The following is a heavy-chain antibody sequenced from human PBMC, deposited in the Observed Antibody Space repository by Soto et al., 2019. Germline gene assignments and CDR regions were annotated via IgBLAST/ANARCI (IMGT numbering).Heavy chain of an antibody. D-gene: IGHD3-22*01. CDR1: GGSISSSNW. CDR3: ARHLLVVVHMGDYYYYGMDV. V-gene: IGHV4-4*02. J-gene: IGHJ6*02. CDR2: IYHSGST. Sequence: SETLSLTCAVSGGSISSSNWWSWVRQPPGKGLEWIGEIYHSGSTNYNPSLKSRVTISVDTSQNQVSLKLSSVTAADTAVYYCARHLLVVVHMGDYYYYGMDVWGQGTTDTVSS.